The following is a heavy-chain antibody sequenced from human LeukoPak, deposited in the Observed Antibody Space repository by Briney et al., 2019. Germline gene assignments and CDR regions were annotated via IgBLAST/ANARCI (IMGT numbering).Heavy chain of an antibody. D-gene: IGHD2-2*01. CDR3: ARSQYQLLDFDP. Sequence: PSETLSLTCTVSGGSISSYYWSWIRRPPGKGLEWIGYIYYSGSTNYNPSLKSRVTISVDTSKNQFSLKLSSVTAADTAVYYCARSQYQLLDFDPWGQGTLVTVSS. CDR1: GGSISSYY. V-gene: IGHV4-59*01. CDR2: IYYSGST. J-gene: IGHJ5*02.